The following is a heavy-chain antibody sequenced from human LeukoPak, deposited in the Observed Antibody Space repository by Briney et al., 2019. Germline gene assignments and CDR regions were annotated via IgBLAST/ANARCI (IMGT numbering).Heavy chain of an antibody. J-gene: IGHJ5*02. CDR1: GFTFSDYY. Sequence: GGSLRLSCAASGFTFSDYYMRWVRQAPGKGLEWVSYISSSGSTIYYADSVKGRFTISRDNSKNTLYLQMSGLRAEDTAVYYCGKTGDWSVAIGWFDPWGQGTLVTVSS. CDR2: ISSSGSTI. V-gene: IGHV3-11*01. CDR3: GKTGDWSVAIGWFDP. D-gene: IGHD3/OR15-3a*01.